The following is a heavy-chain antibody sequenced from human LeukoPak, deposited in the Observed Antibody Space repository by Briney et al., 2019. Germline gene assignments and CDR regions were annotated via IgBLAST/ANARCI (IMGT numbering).Heavy chain of an antibody. D-gene: IGHD3-22*01. V-gene: IGHV1-2*02. Sequence: GASVKVSCKASGYTFPGYYMHRGRQAPGQGLEWMGWINPNSGGTNYAQKFQGRVTMTRDTSISTAYMELSRLRSDDTAVYYCAREGSAMIDAFDIWGQGTMVTVSS. CDR2: INPNSGGT. CDR1: GYTFPGYY. CDR3: AREGSAMIDAFDI. J-gene: IGHJ3*02.